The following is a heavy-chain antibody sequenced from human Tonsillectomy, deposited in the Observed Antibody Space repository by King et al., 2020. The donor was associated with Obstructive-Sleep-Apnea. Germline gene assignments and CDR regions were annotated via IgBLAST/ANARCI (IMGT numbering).Heavy chain of an antibody. D-gene: IGHD5/OR15-5a*01. CDR1: GFMCSDYG. CDR2: MSYNVGKK. CDR3: AKDWGPSIGSWFDP. V-gene: IGHV3-30*18. J-gene: IGHJ5*02. Sequence: VQLVESGGGVVQPGRSLRVSCAASGFMCSDYGMHWIRQAPGTGLAWVAVMSYNVGKKKYVYSVKGRFTISRENSKNTLYLQMNSLTIEDTAVYYCAKDWGPSIGSWFDPWGQGTLVTVSS.